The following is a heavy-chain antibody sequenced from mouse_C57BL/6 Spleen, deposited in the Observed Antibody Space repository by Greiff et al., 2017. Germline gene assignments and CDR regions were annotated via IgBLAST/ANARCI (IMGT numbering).Heavy chain of an antibody. J-gene: IGHJ4*01. CDR1: GYTFTDYY. Sequence: EVQLQQSGPELVKPGASVKISCKASGYTFTDYYMNWVKQSHGKSLEWIGDINPNNGGTSYNQKFKGKATLTVDKSSSTAYMELRSLTSEDSAVYYCATANWYAMDYWGQGTSVTVSS. CDR3: ATANWYAMDY. V-gene: IGHV1-26*01. CDR2: INPNNGGT. D-gene: IGHD4-1*01.